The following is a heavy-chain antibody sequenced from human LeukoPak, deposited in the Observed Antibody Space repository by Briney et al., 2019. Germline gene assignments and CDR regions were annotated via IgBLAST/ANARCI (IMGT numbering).Heavy chain of an antibody. D-gene: IGHD5-12*01. V-gene: IGHV3-30*03. CDR2: ISYDGSNK. CDR3: ARVSGATSDYFDY. J-gene: IGHJ4*02. CDR1: GFTFSSYG. Sequence: GGSLRLSCAASGFTFSSYGMHWVRQAPGKGLEWVAVISYDGSNKYYADSVKGRFTISRDNSKNTLYLQMNSLRAEDTAVYYCARVSGATSDYFDYWGQGTLVTVSS.